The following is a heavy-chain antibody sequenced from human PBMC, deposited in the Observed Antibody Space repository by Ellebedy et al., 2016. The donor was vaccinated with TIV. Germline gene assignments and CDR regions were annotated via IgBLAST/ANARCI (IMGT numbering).Heavy chain of an antibody. J-gene: IGHJ3*01. CDR3: ARTLRSGGNAL. V-gene: IGHV3-23*01. D-gene: IGHD1-1*01. CDR2: TGGPGGTT. Sequence: PGGSLRLSCAASGITIRSYAMSWVRQAPGKGLEWVSTTGGPGGTTYYRESVTGRFSVSRDTSRNTLYLQMSSLRAEDTAVYFSARTLRSGGNALWGQGTMVPVSS. CDR1: GITIRSYA.